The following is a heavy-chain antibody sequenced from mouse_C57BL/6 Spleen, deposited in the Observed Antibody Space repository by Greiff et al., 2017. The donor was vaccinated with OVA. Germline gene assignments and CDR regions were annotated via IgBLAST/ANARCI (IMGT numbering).Heavy chain of an antibody. D-gene: IGHD1-1*01. CDR1: GYAFTNYL. J-gene: IGHJ2*01. V-gene: IGHV1-54*01. Sequence: VQLQQSGAELVRPGTSVKVSCKASGYAFTNYLIEWVKQRPGQGLEWIGVINPGSGGTNYNEKFKGKATLTADKSSSTAYMQLSSLTSEDSAVYFCARSHYGSSYGYWGQGTTLTVSS. CDR3: ARSHYGSSYGY. CDR2: INPGSGGT.